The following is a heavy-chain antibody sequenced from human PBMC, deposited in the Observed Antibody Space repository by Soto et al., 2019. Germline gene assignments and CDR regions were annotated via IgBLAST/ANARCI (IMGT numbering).Heavy chain of an antibody. CDR1: GFTFSSFW. J-gene: IGHJ4*01. CDR3: ARASGGLPFGE. Sequence: EVQLVESGGGLVQPGGSLRLSCVTSGFTFSSFWMHWVRQVPGKGLVWVSRINYDGTTTNYADSVKGRFTISRDNAKTNLNLEMNRLRDDDTAVDHCARASGGLPFGEGGHGTLGTVSS. CDR2: INYDGTTT. V-gene: IGHV3-74*01. D-gene: IGHD3-10*01.